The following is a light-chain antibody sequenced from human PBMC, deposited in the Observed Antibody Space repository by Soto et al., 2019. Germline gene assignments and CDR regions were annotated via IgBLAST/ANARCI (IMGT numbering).Light chain of an antibody. CDR2: GAS. Sequence: EIVMTQSPATLSVSPGERATLSCRASQGVSSNLAWYQQKPGQAPRLLIYGASTRAAGIPTRFSSSGSGTEFTLTISSLQSEDFAVYYCQQYNNWPRTFGPGTKVDIK. CDR3: QQYNNWPRT. V-gene: IGKV3-15*01. CDR1: QGVSSN. J-gene: IGKJ3*01.